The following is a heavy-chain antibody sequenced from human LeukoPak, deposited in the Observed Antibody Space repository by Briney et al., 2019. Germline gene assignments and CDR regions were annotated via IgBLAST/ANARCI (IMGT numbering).Heavy chain of an antibody. D-gene: IGHD5-18*01. V-gene: IGHV1-2*02. CDR1: GYTFTGYY. CDR3: ARSGRGYSYGTPFDY. Sequence: GASVKVSCKASGYTFTGYYMHWVRQAPGQGLEWMGWINPNSGGTNCAQKFQGRVTMTRDTSISTAYMELSRLRSDDTAVYYCARSGRGYSYGTPFDYWGQGTLVTVSS. CDR2: INPNSGGT. J-gene: IGHJ4*02.